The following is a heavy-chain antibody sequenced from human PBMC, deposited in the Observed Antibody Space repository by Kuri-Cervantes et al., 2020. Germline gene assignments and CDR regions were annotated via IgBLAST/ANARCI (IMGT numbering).Heavy chain of an antibody. V-gene: IGHV1-69*04. CDR1: GGTFSSYT. D-gene: IGHD2-15*01. CDR2: IIPILGIA. CDR3: AREDCSGGSCYSGGELLYGMDV. Sequence: SVKVSCKASGGTFSSYTISWVRQAPGQGLEWMGRIIPILGIANYAQKFQGRVTITADKSTSTAYMELSSLRSEDTAVYYCAREDCSGGSCYSGGELLYGMDVWGQGTTVT. J-gene: IGHJ6*01.